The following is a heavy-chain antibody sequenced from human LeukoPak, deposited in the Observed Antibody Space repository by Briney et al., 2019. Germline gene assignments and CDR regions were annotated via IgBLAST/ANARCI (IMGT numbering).Heavy chain of an antibody. CDR1: GFTFSNYG. D-gene: IGHD2-15*01. V-gene: IGHV3-33*01. CDR3: ARVGYCSGGSCYPDYYYFYGMDV. Sequence: GSLRLSCAASGFTFSNYGMHWVRQAPGKGLEWVAVIWYDGSNKYYADSVKGRFTIPRDNSRTTLYLQMNSLRAEDTAVYYCARVGYCSGGSCYPDYYYFYGMDVWGQGTTVTVSS. J-gene: IGHJ6*02. CDR2: IWYDGSNK.